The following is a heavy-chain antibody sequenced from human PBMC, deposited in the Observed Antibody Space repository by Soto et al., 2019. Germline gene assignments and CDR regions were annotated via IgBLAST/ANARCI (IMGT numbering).Heavy chain of an antibody. CDR3: ARVKGGRSSGWYEDVAFDI. Sequence: EVQLVESGGGLVQPGGSLRLSCAASGFSFSSYSMNWVRQAPGKGLEWLSYISTGSSTIYYADSVKGRFTISRDNAKNSLYLQMNSLRAEDTAVYYCARVKGGRSSGWYEDVAFDIWGQGTMVTVSS. V-gene: IGHV3-48*01. CDR1: GFSFSSYS. D-gene: IGHD6-19*01. J-gene: IGHJ3*02. CDR2: ISTGSSTI.